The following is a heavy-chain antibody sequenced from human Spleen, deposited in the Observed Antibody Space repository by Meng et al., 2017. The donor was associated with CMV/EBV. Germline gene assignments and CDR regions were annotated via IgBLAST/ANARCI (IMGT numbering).Heavy chain of an antibody. J-gene: IGHJ4*02. CDR3: ARYDYWMGLEN. Sequence: GGSLRLSCAASGFTFSSFWMHWVRQAPGKGLIWVSRINSGGSNTPYADSVKGRFTISRDNAKNTLYLQMNSLRAEDTAIYFCARYDYWMGLENWGQGTLVTVSS. CDR2: INSGGSNT. CDR1: GFTFSSFW. D-gene: IGHD3-3*01. V-gene: IGHV3-74*01.